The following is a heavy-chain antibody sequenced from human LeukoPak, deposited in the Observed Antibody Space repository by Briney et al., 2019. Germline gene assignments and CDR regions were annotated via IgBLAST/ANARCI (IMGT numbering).Heavy chain of an antibody. CDR2: ISAYNGNT. CDR3: ARGGYYDNNRIDS. CDR1: GYTFTSYG. D-gene: IGHD3-16*01. V-gene: IGHV1-18*01. Sequence: GASVTVSCKASGYTFTSYGISWVRQAPGQGLEWMGWISAYNGNTNYAQKLQGRVTMTRDTSTSTVHMELSSLRSEDTAMYYCARGGYYDNNRIDSWGQGTLVTVSS. J-gene: IGHJ4*02.